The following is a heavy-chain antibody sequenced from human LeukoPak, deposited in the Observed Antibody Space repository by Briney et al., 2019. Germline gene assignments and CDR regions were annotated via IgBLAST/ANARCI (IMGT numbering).Heavy chain of an antibody. CDR3: AREGQGDDILTGYYYDY. D-gene: IGHD3-9*01. CDR2: IYHSGST. Sequence: PGGSLRLSCAASGFTFNSYGMHWVRQPPGKGLEWIGEIYHSGSTNYNPSLKSRVTISVDKSKNQFSLKLSSVTAADTAVYYCAREGQGDDILTGYYYDYWGQGTLVTVSS. V-gene: IGHV4-4*02. J-gene: IGHJ4*02. CDR1: GFTFNSYG.